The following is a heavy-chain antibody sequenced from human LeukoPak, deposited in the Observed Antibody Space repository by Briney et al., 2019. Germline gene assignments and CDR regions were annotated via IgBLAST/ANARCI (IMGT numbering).Heavy chain of an antibody. CDR3: ARDRLSYCDILTSHKGIDY. D-gene: IGHD3-9*01. Sequence: GRSLRLSCAASGFAFSNYAMHWVRQAPGKGLEWVSVIWYDGSNKYYVDAVKGRFTISRDNSQNMLYLQMDSLRVEDTAVYYCARDRLSYCDILTSHKGIDYWGQGTLVTVSS. V-gene: IGHV3-33*01. CDR1: GFAFSNYA. J-gene: IGHJ4*02. CDR2: IWYDGSNK.